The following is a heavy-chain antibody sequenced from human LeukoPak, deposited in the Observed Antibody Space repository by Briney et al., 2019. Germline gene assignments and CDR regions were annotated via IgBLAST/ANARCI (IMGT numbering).Heavy chain of an antibody. CDR2: INHSGST. Sequence: PSETLSLTCAVYGGSFSGYYWSWIRQPPGKGLEWIGEINHSGSTNYNPSLKSRVTISVDTSKNQFSLKLSSVTAADTAVYYCARLKVEFGELLYREQLFDDAFDIWGQGTMVTVSS. CDR3: ARLKVEFGELLYREQLFDDAFDI. V-gene: IGHV4-34*01. D-gene: IGHD3-10*01. CDR1: GGSFSGYY. J-gene: IGHJ3*02.